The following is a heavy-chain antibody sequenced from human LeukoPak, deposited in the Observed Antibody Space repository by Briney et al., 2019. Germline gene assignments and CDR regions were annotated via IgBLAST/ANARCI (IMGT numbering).Heavy chain of an antibody. Sequence: HAGGSLRLSSAASGFTFSSYWMHWVRQAPGKGLVWVSRINSDGSSTSYADSVKGRFTISRDNAKNTLYLQMNSLRAEDTAVYYCARDSSGYYPNFDYWGQGTLVTVSS. CDR3: ARDSSGYYPNFDY. V-gene: IGHV3-74*01. J-gene: IGHJ4*02. D-gene: IGHD3-22*01. CDR2: INSDGSST. CDR1: GFTFSSYW.